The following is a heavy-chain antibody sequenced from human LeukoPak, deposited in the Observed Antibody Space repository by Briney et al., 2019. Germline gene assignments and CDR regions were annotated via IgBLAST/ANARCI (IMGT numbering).Heavy chain of an antibody. V-gene: IGHV3-23*01. Sequence: GGSLRLSCAASGFTFSSYAIYWVRQAPGKGLEWASGISGSDGDTYFADSVKGRFTISRDNSKNTVFLQMDSLRAEDTAVYYCAKTTAGYSSGRYPGWPVDYWGQGTLVTVSS. CDR1: GFTFSSYA. CDR2: ISGSDGDT. J-gene: IGHJ4*02. CDR3: AKTTAGYSSGRYPGWPVDY. D-gene: IGHD6-19*01.